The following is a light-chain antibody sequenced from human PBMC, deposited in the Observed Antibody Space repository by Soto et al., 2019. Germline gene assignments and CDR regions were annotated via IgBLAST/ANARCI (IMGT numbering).Light chain of an antibody. CDR2: DVS. Sequence: QSALTQPASVSGSPGQSSTISFTGTSSDVGGYNYVSWYQQHPGKAPKLMIYDVSNRPSGVSNRFSGSKSGNTASLTISGLQAEDEADYYCSSYTSSSTLYVVFGGGTKLTVL. J-gene: IGLJ2*01. V-gene: IGLV2-14*01. CDR3: SSYTSSSTLYVV. CDR1: SSDVGGYNY.